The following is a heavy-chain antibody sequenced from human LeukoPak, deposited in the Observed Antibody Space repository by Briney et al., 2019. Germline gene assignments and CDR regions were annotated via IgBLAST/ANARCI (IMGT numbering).Heavy chain of an antibody. CDR3: ARDRGDYDHLTPDY. CDR2: IIPIFGTA. V-gene: IGHV1-69*13. CDR1: GGTFSSYA. D-gene: IGHD4-17*01. J-gene: IGHJ4*02. Sequence: ASVKVSCKASGGTFSSYAISWVRQAPGQGLEWMGGIIPIFGTANYAQKFQGRVTITADESTSTAYMELSSLRSEDTAVYYCARDRGDYDHLTPDYWGQGTLVTVSS.